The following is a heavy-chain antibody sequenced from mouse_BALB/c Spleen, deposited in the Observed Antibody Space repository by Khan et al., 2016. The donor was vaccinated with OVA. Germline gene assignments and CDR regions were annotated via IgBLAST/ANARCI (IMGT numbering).Heavy chain of an antibody. J-gene: IGHJ2*01. V-gene: IGHV9-3-1*01. Sequence: QIQLVQSGPELKKPGETVKISCKVGGYTFTNYVMNWVKQSPGKGLKWMGWINTYTGEPTYADDFKGRFAFSLETSASTAFLQINSLKNEDTATYFCVRFDGGYWGQGTTLTVSS. CDR3: VRFDGGY. CDR2: INTYTGEP. CDR1: GYTFTNYV.